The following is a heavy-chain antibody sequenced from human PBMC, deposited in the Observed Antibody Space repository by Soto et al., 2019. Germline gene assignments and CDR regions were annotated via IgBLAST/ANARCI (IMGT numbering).Heavy chain of an antibody. Sequence: GGSLILSCAASGFTFSSYAMHWVRQAPGKGLEWVAVISYDGSNKYYADSVKGRFTISRDNSKNTLYLQMNSLRAEDMAVYYCASSYGGNSDTFDYWGQGTLVTVSS. CDR1: GFTFSSYA. J-gene: IGHJ4*02. D-gene: IGHD2-21*02. CDR3: ASSYGGNSDTFDY. V-gene: IGHV3-30-3*01. CDR2: ISYDGSNK.